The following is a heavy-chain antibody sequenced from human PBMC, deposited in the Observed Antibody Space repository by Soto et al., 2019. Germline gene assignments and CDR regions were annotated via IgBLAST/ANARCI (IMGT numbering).Heavy chain of an antibody. J-gene: IGHJ4*02. D-gene: IGHD4-17*01. V-gene: IGHV2-5*02. Sequence: QITLKESGPTLVKPTQTLTLTCTFSGFSLSTSGVGVGWIRQPPGKALEWLALIYWDDDKRYSPSLKSRLTITKDTSKNQVVLTMTNMDPVDTATYYCALTTTVTYPFYFDYWGQGTLVTVSS. CDR3: ALTTTVTYPFYFDY. CDR1: GFSLSTSGVG. CDR2: IYWDDDK.